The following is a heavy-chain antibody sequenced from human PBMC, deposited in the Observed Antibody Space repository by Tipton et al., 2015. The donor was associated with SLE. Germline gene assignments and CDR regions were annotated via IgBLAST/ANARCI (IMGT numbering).Heavy chain of an antibody. CDR3: ARWGGTGWFDP. V-gene: IGHV4-61*09. CDR2: IYTSGST. CDR1: GGSISSGSYY. J-gene: IGHJ5*02. D-gene: IGHD3-10*01. Sequence: TLSLTCTVSGGSISSGSYYWSWIRQPAGKGLEWIGYIYTSGSTNYNPSLKSRVTISVDTSKNQFSLKLSSVTAADTAVYYCARWGGTGWFDPWGQGTLATVSS.